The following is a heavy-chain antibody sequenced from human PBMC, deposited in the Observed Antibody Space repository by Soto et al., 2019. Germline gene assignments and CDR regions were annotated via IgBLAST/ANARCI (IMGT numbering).Heavy chain of an antibody. CDR2: IRSKGFGGTT. CDR1: GFTFGDYA. Sequence: EVQLVESGGGLVQPGRSLRLSCTGSGFTFGDYAMSWFRLAPGQGLEWVGFIRSKGFGGTTEYAASAKGRFTISRDDSTSIAYLQMTGLKTEDTAVDYCTRSEWFDYWGQGTLVTV. D-gene: IGHD2-8*01. CDR3: TRSEWFDY. V-gene: IGHV3-49*03. J-gene: IGHJ4*02.